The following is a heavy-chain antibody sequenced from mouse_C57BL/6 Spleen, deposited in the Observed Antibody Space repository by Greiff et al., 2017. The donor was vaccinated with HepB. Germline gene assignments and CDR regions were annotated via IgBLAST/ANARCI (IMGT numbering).Heavy chain of an antibody. CDR1: GYTFTSYW. Sequence: QVQLQQSGAELVKPGASVKMSCKASGYTFTSYWITWVKQRPGQGLEWIGDIYPGSGSTNYNEKFKSKATLTVDTSSSTAYMQLSSLTSEDSAVYYCASGNDYDLAWFAYWGQGTLVTVSA. CDR2: IYPGSGST. CDR3: ASGNDYDLAWFAY. D-gene: IGHD2-4*01. V-gene: IGHV1-55*01. J-gene: IGHJ3*01.